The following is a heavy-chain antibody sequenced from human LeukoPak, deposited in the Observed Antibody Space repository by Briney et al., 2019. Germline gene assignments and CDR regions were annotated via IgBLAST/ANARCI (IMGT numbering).Heavy chain of an antibody. CDR3: ARDLRLAAADIYYYYYMDV. J-gene: IGHJ6*03. Sequence: SETLSLTCTVSGGSISSYYWSWIRQPAGKGLEWIGRIYTSGSTNYNPSLKRRVTMSVDTSKNQFSLKLSSVTAADTAVYYCARDLRLAAADIYYYYYMDVWGKGTTVTVSS. CDR1: GGSISSYY. CDR2: IYTSGST. D-gene: IGHD6-13*01. V-gene: IGHV4-4*07.